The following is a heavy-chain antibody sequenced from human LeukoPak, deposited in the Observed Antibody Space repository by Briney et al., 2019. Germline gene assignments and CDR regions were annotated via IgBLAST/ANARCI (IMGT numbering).Heavy chain of an antibody. V-gene: IGHV4-34*01. J-gene: IGHJ4*02. CDR2: INHSGST. CDR1: GGSFSGYY. CDR3: ARGRNYYGDSKGEYYFDY. D-gene: IGHD3-10*01. Sequence: SETLSLTCAVYGGSFSGYYWSWIRQPPGKGLEWIGEINHSGSTNYNPSLKSRVTISVDTSKNQFSLKLSSVTTADTAVYYCARGRNYYGDSKGEYYFDYWGQGTLVTVSS.